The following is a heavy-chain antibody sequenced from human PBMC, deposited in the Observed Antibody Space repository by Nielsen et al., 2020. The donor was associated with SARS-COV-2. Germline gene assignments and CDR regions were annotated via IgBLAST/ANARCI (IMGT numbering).Heavy chain of an antibody. D-gene: IGHD3-10*01. CDR1: GGSISSYY. CDR3: ARDHGSGSYYIAGSY. V-gene: IGHV4-59*01. CDR2: IYYSGST. J-gene: IGHJ4*02. Sequence: SETLSLTCTVSGGSISSYYWSWIRQPPGKGLEWIGYIYYSGSTNYNPSLKSRVTISVDTSKNQFSLKLSSVTAEDTAVYYCARDHGSGSYYIAGSYWGQGTQVTVSS.